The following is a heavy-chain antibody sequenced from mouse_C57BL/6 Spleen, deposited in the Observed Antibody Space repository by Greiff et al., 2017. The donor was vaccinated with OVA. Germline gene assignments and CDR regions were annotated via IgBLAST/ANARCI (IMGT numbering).Heavy chain of an antibody. CDR2: INPNNGGT. J-gene: IGHJ3*01. CDR3: ARGPFYYDYGSWFAY. D-gene: IGHD2-4*01. Sequence: VQLKQSGPELVKPGASVKMSCKASGYTFTDYNMHWVKQSHGKSLEWIGYINPNNGGTSYNQKFKGKATLTVNKSSSTAYMELRSLTSEDSAVYYCARGPFYYDYGSWFAYWGQGTLVTVSA. V-gene: IGHV1-22*01. CDR1: GYTFTDYN.